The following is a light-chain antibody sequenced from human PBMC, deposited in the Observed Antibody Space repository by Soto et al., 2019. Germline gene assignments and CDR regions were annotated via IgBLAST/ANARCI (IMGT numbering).Light chain of an antibody. CDR1: QGITNR. CDR3: QQANSFPIT. J-gene: IGKJ5*01. Sequence: DIQMTQSPSSVSASVGDRVTIICRASQGITNRLAWYQQKPGKAPKLLIYEASSLQSGVPSRISGSGSGTDFTLTISSLQPEDFATYYCQQANSFPITFGQGTRLEIK. V-gene: IGKV1D-12*01. CDR2: EAS.